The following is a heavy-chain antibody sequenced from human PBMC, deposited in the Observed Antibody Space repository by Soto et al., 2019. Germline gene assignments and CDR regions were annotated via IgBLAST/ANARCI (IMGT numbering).Heavy chain of an antibody. CDR3: AKDLYYYDFSLDDS. V-gene: IGHV3-30*04. Sequence: EHLVESGGGVVQPGRSLRLSCTGSGFTFSSYAMHWVRLAPGKGLEWVAVVSYDGNIKNYADSVKGRFTISRDNSKNTVFLQMNSLRVEDPAVYYCAKDLYYYDFSLDDSWGQGTLVTVSS. CDR1: GFTFSSYA. D-gene: IGHD3-16*01. J-gene: IGHJ5*02. CDR2: VSYDGNIK.